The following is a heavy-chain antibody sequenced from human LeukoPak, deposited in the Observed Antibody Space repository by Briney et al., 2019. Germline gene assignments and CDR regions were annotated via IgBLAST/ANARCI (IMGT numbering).Heavy chain of an antibody. CDR2: IKPDGSEK. Sequence: PGGSLRLSCAASGFTFSSYWMSWVRQVPGKGLEWVANIKPDGSEKYFVDSVKVRFTISRDNAKNSLYLQMNSLRAEDTAVYYCARDDGFRTVDYWGQGTLVTVSS. V-gene: IGHV3-7*01. CDR1: GFTFSSYW. J-gene: IGHJ4*02. CDR3: ARDDGFRTVDY. D-gene: IGHD1-1*01.